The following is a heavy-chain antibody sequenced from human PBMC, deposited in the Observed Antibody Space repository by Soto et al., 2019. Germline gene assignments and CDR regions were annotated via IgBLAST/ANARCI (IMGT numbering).Heavy chain of an antibody. V-gene: IGHV1-8*02. Sequence: ASVKVSCKASGYTFTSYDINWVRQATGQGLEWMGWMNPNSGNTGYAQKFRGRVTMTRNTSISTAYMELSSLRSEDTAVYYCASLGDSSSYYFDYWGQGTLVTVSS. D-gene: IGHD6-6*01. CDR1: GYTFTSYD. CDR2: MNPNSGNT. J-gene: IGHJ4*02. CDR3: ASLGDSSSYYFDY.